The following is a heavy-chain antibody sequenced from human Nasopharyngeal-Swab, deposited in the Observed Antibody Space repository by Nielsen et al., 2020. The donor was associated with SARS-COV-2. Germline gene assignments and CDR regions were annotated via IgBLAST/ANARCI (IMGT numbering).Heavy chain of an antibody. CDR2: IRQDGNEK. CDR1: GFTFSSYW. Sequence: GSLKISCAASGFTFSSYWMHWVRQAPGKGLEWVANIRQDGNEKYYVDSVKGRFTISRDNAKNSLYLQMNSLRVEDTAVYYCASSTVGAFDYWGQGTLVTVSS. V-gene: IGHV3-7*01. D-gene: IGHD1-26*01. CDR3: ASSTVGAFDY. J-gene: IGHJ4*02.